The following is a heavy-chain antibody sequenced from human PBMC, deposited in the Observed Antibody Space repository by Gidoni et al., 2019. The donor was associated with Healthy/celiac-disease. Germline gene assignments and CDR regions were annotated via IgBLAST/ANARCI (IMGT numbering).Heavy chain of an antibody. CDR2: IYHSGST. V-gene: IGHV4-4*02. Sequence: QIQLQESGPGLVKPSGTLSLTCAVSVGSLSGSNWWSGVRQPPGKGLEWIGEIYHSGSTNYNPSLKSRVTISVDKSKNQFALKLSSVTASDTAVYYCARVDYGDYDVGRVADYWGQGTLVTVSS. CDR1: VGSLSGSNW. D-gene: IGHD4-17*01. CDR3: ARVDYGDYDVGRVADY. J-gene: IGHJ4*02.